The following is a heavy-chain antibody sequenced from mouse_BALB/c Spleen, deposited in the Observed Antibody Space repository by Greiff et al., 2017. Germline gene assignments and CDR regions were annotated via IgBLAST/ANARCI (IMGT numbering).Heavy chain of an antibody. CDR2: ISSGGSYT. CDR3: ARDYDGAMDY. CDR1: GFTFSSYA. V-gene: IGHV5-9-4*01. Sequence: EVKLMESGGGLVKPGGSLKLSCAASGFTFSSYAMSWVRQSPEKRLEWVAEISSGGSYTYYPDTVTGRFTISRDNAKNTLYLEMSSLRSEDTAMYYCARDYDGAMDYWGQGTSVTVSS. D-gene: IGHD2-3*01. J-gene: IGHJ4*01.